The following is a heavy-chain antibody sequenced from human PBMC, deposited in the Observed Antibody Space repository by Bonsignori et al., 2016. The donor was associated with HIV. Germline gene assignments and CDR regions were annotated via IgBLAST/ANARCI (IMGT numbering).Heavy chain of an antibody. V-gene: IGHV1-24*01. CDR3: VAGNEGNYDWFFGS. CDR1: GYTLSQLS. CDR2: FDPENGET. D-gene: IGHD1-7*01. Sequence: QVQLVQSGAEVKKPGASVEVSCKVSGYTLSQLSMHWVRQAPGKGLEWMGGFDPENGETMSAQKFQGRVTMTEDTSADTAHMELSSLRSEDTAVYYCVAGNEGNYDWFFGSLGPWHP. J-gene: IGHJ2*01.